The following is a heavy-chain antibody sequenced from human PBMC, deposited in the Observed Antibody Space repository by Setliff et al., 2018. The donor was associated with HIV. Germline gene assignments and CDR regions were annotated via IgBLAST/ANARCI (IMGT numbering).Heavy chain of an antibody. CDR3: ARPHSGRGGGAYFDP. CDR2: ILDGRVT. Sequence: SETLSLTCTVSGDSITSGHFYWGWIRQAPGKGLEWIGNILDGRVTFFNPSLRGRVTISVDASKNQVSLNLRSVIAADSAVYHCARPHSGRGGGAYFDPWGQGILVTVSS. J-gene: IGHJ5*02. CDR1: GDSITSGHFY. D-gene: IGHD6-19*01. V-gene: IGHV4-39*01.